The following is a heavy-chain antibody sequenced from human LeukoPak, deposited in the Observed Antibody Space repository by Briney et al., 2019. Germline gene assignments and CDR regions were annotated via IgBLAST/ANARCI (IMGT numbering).Heavy chain of an antibody. CDR1: GGTFSSYA. V-gene: IGHV1-69*05. Sequence: SVKVSCKASGGTFSSYAISWVRQAPGQGLEWMGGIIPIFGTANYAQKFQGRVTITTDESTSTAYMELSSLRSEDTAVYYCARDFRRGYSYGYGMDYWGQGTLVTVSS. CDR2: IIPIFGTA. J-gene: IGHJ4*02. D-gene: IGHD5-18*01. CDR3: ARDFRRGYSYGYGMDY.